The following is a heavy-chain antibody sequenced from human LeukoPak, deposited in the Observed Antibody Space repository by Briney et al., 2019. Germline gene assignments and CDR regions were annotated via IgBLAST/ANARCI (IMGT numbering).Heavy chain of an antibody. CDR3: ARHLITMIGVDY. J-gene: IGHJ4*02. Sequence: WVRQAPGKGLEWIGSIYYSGSTYYNPSLKSRVTISVDTSKNQFSLKLSSVTAADTAVYYCARHLITMIGVDYWGQGTLVTVSS. D-gene: IGHD3-22*01. V-gene: IGHV4-39*01. CDR2: IYYSGST.